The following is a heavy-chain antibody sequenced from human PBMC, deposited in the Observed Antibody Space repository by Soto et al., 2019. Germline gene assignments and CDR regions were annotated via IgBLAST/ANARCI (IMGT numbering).Heavy chain of an antibody. D-gene: IGHD6-13*01. CDR2: IKYDGREK. CDR3: ARDGVAPGLYFDH. V-gene: IGHV3-7*05. Sequence: EVQLVESGGGLVQPGGSLGLSCAASGFTFSDYWMNWVRQTPGKRLEWVASIKYDGREKNYVDSVKGRFTISRDNAKNSVYLQMASLRAEDKAVYYCARDGVAPGLYFDHWGQGTPVTVSS. J-gene: IGHJ4*02. CDR1: GFTFSDYW.